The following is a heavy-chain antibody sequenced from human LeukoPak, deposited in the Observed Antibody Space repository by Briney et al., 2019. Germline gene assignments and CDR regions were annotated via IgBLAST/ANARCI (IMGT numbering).Heavy chain of an antibody. CDR1: GFTFDYYG. CDR2: INWSGGRT. D-gene: IGHD2-21*01. CDR3: VRQSRWAYSFGY. V-gene: IGHV3-20*04. J-gene: IGHJ4*02. Sequence: GGSLRLSCAASGFTFDYYGMNWVRQVPGKGLEWVSGINWSGGRTSYADSVKGRFTISRDNAKNSLYLQMNSLRAEDTAVYYCVRQSRWAYSFGYWGQGALVTVSS.